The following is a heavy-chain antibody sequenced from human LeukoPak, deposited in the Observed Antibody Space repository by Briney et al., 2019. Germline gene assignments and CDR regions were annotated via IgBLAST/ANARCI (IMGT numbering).Heavy chain of an antibody. Sequence: GGSLRLSCAASGFTLGNYDMNWVRQAPGKGLEWVSSISTSSRYIYYKDSVRGRFTISRDDAKNSLYLEMNSLRAEDTAVYYCARADCSSSTCYLRRSWFDPWGQGTLVTVSS. D-gene: IGHD2-2*01. V-gene: IGHV3-21*01. CDR3: ARADCSSSTCYLRRSWFDP. J-gene: IGHJ5*02. CDR2: ISTSSRYI. CDR1: GFTLGNYD.